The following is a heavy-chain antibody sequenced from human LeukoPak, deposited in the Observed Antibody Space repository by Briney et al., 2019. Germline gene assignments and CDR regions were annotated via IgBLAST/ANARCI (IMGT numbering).Heavy chain of an antibody. J-gene: IGHJ5*02. D-gene: IGHD3-9*01. V-gene: IGHV1-18*01. CDR3: ARDRAGYPNWFDP. Sequence: GASVKVSCKVPGYTFTSYGISWVRQAPGQGLEWMGWISAYNGNTNYAQKLQGRVTMTTDTSTSTAYMELSRLRSDDTAVYYCARDRAGYPNWFDPWGQGTLVTVSS. CDR2: ISAYNGNT. CDR1: GYTFTSYG.